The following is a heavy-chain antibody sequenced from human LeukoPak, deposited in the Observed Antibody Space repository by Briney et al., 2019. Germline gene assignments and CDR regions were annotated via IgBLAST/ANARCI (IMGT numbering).Heavy chain of an antibody. CDR2: INPSGGST. D-gene: IGHD3-22*01. V-gene: IGHV1-46*01. Sequence: ASVKVSCKASGYTFTSYYMHWVRQAPGQGLEWMGIINPSGGSTSYAQKFQGRVTMTRDTSTSTVYMELSSLRSEDTAVYYCARLYYYDSSALGDYFDYWGQGILVTVSS. CDR3: ARLYYYDSSALGDYFDY. J-gene: IGHJ4*02. CDR1: GYTFTSYY.